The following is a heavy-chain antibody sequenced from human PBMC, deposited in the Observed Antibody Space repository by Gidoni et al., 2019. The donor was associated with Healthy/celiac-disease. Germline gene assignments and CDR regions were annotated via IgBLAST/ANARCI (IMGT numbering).Heavy chain of an antibody. CDR3: ASLGEVGAIVAFDI. Sequence: QVQLVESGGGVVQPGRSLRLACAASGVTFSSYGMHWVRQAPGKGLEWVAVIWYDGSNKYYADSVKGRFTISRDNSKNTLYLQMNSLRAEDTAVYYCASLGEVGAIVAFDIWGQGTMVTVSS. CDR2: IWYDGSNK. V-gene: IGHV3-33*01. D-gene: IGHD1-26*01. CDR1: GVTFSSYG. J-gene: IGHJ3*02.